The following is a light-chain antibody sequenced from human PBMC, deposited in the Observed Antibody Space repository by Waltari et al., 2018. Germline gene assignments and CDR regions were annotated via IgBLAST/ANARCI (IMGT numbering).Light chain of an antibody. CDR3: SSYAGSNNYV. CDR2: EVS. Sequence: QPALTQPPSASGSPGQSVTISCTGTSSDVGGDNYVSWYQQPPGKAPKLMIYEVSKRPSGVPDRFSGSKSGNTASLTVSGLQAEDEADYYCSSYAGSNNYVFGTGTKVTVL. V-gene: IGLV2-8*01. CDR1: SSDVGGDNY. J-gene: IGLJ1*01.